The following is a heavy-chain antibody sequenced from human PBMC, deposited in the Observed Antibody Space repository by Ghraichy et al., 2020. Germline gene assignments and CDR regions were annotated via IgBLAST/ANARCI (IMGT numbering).Heavy chain of an antibody. CDR2: IIPIFGTA. Sequence: SVKVSCKASGGTFSSYAISWVRQAPGQGLEWMGGIIPIFGTANYAQKFQGRVTITADESTSTAYMELSSLRSEDTAVYYCARDRYYYDSSGYPPTPSYNWFDPWGQGTLVTVSS. V-gene: IGHV1-69*13. D-gene: IGHD3-22*01. J-gene: IGHJ5*02. CDR1: GGTFSSYA. CDR3: ARDRYYYDSSGYPPTPSYNWFDP.